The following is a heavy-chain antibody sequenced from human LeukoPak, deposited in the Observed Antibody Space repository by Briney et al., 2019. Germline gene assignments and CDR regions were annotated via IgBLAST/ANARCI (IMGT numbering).Heavy chain of an antibody. CDR1: GFTFSSYW. J-gene: IGHJ4*02. Sequence: GGSLRLSCAASGFTFSSYWMTWVRQAAGKGPEWVANIKQDGSEKYYVDSVKGRFTISRDNAKNSLDLQMNSLRVEDTAVYCCARGRWGHFDYWGQGTLVTVSS. D-gene: IGHD3-16*01. CDR2: IKQDGSEK. CDR3: ARGRWGHFDY. V-gene: IGHV3-7*01.